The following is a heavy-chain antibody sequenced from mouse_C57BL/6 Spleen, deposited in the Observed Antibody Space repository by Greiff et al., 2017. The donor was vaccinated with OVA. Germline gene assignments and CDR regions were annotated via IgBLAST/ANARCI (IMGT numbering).Heavy chain of an antibody. CDR1: GYTFTSYW. J-gene: IGHJ1*03. D-gene: IGHD1-1*01. Sequence: EVQLQQSGTVLARPGASVKMSCKTSGYTFTSYWMHWVKQRPGQGLEWIGAIYPGNSDTSYNQKFKGKAKLTAVTSASTAYMELSSLTNEDAAVYYCTRVEDARAVVATRYFDVWGTGTTVTVSS. CDR3: TRVEDARAVVATRYFDV. CDR2: IYPGNSDT. V-gene: IGHV1-5*01.